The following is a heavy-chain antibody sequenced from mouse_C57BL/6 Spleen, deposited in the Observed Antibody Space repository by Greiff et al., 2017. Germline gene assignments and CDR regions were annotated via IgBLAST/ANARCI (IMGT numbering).Heavy chain of an antibody. J-gene: IGHJ2*01. CDR3: ARETGTEGNYFDY. CDR2: ISYDGSN. V-gene: IGHV3-6*01. D-gene: IGHD4-1*01. CDR1: GYSITSGYY. Sequence: EVKLQESGPGLVKPSQSLSLTCSVTGYSITSGYYWNWIRQFPGNKLEWMGYISYDGSNNYNPSLKNRISITRDTSKNQFFLKLNSVTTEDTATYYCARETGTEGNYFDYWGQGTTLTVSS.